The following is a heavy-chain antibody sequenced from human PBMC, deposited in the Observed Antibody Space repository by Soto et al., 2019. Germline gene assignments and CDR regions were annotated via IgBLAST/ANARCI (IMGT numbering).Heavy chain of an antibody. D-gene: IGHD6-19*01. CDR1: GDSISSLY. CDR2: IYYSGSI. V-gene: IGHV4-59*01. CDR3: AKSLWDTSGWKTDY. J-gene: IGHJ4*02. Sequence: QVQLQESGPGLVKPSETLSLTCTVSGDSISSLYWSWIRQPPGKGLEWIGYIYYSGSINYNPSLKSRVTIXVXPXXTQFSLRLSSVTAADTAVYYCAKSLWDTSGWKTDYWGQGTLVTVSS.